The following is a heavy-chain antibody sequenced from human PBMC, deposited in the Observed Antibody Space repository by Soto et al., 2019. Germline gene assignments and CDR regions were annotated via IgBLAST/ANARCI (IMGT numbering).Heavy chain of an antibody. CDR1: GGSFSGYY. CDR3: ARGSLKLPSRSYDFWSGHLSNYYYGMDV. D-gene: IGHD3-3*01. CDR2: INHSGST. J-gene: IGHJ6*02. V-gene: IGHV4-34*01. Sequence: SETLSLTCAVYGGSFSGYYWSWIRQPPGKGLEWVGEINHSGSTNYNPSLKSRVTISVDTSKNQFSLKLSSVTAADTAVYYCARGSLKLPSRSYDFWSGHLSNYYYGMDVWGQGTTVTVSS.